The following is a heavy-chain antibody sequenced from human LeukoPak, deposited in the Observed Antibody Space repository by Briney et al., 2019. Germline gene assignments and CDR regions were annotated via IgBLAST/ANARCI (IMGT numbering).Heavy chain of an antibody. V-gene: IGHV1-69*04. D-gene: IGHD5-18*01. CDR2: IIPILGIA. CDR1: GGTFSSYA. Sequence: GASVKVSCKASGGTFSSYAISWVRQAPGQGLEWMGRIIPILGIANYAQKFQGRVTITADKSTSTAYMELSSLRSEDTAVYYCAAGDTAMVSPYWYFDLWGRGTLVTVSS. CDR3: AAGDTAMVSPYWYFDL. J-gene: IGHJ2*01.